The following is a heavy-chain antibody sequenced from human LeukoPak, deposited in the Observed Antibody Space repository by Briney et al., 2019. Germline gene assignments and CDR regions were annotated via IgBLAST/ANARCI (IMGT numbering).Heavy chain of an antibody. D-gene: IGHD6-19*01. CDR3: ARGSTQYSSGWYGLDY. CDR1: GFTFSSYW. CDR2: VNSDGSST. Sequence: GGSLRLSCAASGFTFSSYWMHWVRQAPGKGLVRVSRVNSDGSSTTYADSVKGRFAISRDNAKNTLYLQMNSLRAEDTAVYYCARGSTQYSSGWYGLDYWGQGTLVTVSS. J-gene: IGHJ4*02. V-gene: IGHV3-74*01.